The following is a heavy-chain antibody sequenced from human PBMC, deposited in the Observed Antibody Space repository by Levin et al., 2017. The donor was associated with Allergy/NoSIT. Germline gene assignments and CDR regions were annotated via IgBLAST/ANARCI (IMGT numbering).Heavy chain of an antibody. CDR1: GDSITTTSYH. Sequence: SQTLSLTCDVSGDSITTTSYHWGWIRQPPGKGLEWIGNIYYSGSTYYNPSLRSRVTIPGDTSKNQFSLSLTSVSAAATAVYYCTRVTGYGDYDVDSWGQGILVTVSS. D-gene: IGHD4-17*01. CDR3: TRVTGYGDYDVDS. CDR2: IYYSGST. J-gene: IGHJ4*02. V-gene: IGHV4-39*07.